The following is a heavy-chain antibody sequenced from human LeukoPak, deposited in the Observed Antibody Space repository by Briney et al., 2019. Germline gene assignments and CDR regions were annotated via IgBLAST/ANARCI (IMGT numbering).Heavy chain of an antibody. CDR3: ARERSGSPRSSNPYYYYYYMDV. J-gene: IGHJ6*03. CDR1: GNSFTGYY. D-gene: IGHD1-26*01. CDR2: INPDGGDT. Sequence: ASVKVSCKASGNSFTGYYIHWVRQAPGQGLEWMGWINPDGGDTNYAQKFQGRVTMTRDTSISTAYMELSRLRFDDTAVYYCARERSGSPRSSNPYYYYYYMDVWGKGTTVTVSS. V-gene: IGHV1-2*02.